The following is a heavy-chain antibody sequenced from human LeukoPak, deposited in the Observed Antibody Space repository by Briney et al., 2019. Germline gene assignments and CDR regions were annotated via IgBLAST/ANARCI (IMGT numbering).Heavy chain of an antibody. J-gene: IGHJ5*02. V-gene: IGHV1-46*01. CDR3: ARDNSVGDNAWWFDP. CDR1: GYTFTSYY. Sequence: GASVKVSCKASGYTFTSYYMHWVRQAPGQGLEWMGLINPTGDSTGYARKFQGRVTMTRDMSTSTDFMELSSLRSEDTAVYYCARDNSVGDNAWWFDPWGQGTLVTVSS. D-gene: IGHD1-26*01. CDR2: INPTGDST.